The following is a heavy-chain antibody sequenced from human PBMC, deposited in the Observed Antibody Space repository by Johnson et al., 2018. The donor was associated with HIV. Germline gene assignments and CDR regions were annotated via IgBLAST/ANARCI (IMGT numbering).Heavy chain of an antibody. CDR3: ARGGDYGSSLGAFDI. CDR1: GFTFSSYG. Sequence: VQLVESGGGVVQPGRSLRLSCAASGFTFSSYGMHWVRQAPGKGLEWVGRIKSKTDGGTTDYAAPVKGRFTISRDDSKNTLYLQMNSLKTEDTAVYYCARGGDYGSSLGAFDIWGQGTMVTVSS. CDR2: IKSKTDGGTT. V-gene: IGHV3-15*01. D-gene: IGHD4-17*01. J-gene: IGHJ3*02.